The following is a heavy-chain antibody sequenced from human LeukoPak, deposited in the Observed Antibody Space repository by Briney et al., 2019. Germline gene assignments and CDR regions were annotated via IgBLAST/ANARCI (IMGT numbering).Heavy chain of an antibody. J-gene: IGHJ4*02. D-gene: IGHD3-10*01. Sequence: GASVKVSCKASGYTFTGYYMHWVRQAPGQGLEWMGWINPNSGGTNYAQKFQGRVTMTRDTSISTAYMELSRLRSDDTAVYYCARIMIITMVRGVTGGPFDYWGQGTLVTVSS. CDR2: INPNSGGT. CDR3: ARIMIITMVRGVTGGPFDY. CDR1: GYTFTGYY. V-gene: IGHV1-2*02.